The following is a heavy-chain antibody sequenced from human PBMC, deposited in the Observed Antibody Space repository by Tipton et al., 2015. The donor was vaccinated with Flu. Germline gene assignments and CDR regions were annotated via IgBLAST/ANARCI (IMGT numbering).Heavy chain of an antibody. CDR2: ISYDGSNK. J-gene: IGHJ5*02. Sequence: SLRLSCAASGFTFSSYAMHWVRQAPGKGLEWVAVISYDGSNKYYADSVKGRFTISRDNSKNTLYLQMNSLRAEDTAVYYCARDPYGDYVGFDPWGQGTLVTVSS. CDR1: GFTFSSYA. V-gene: IGHV3-30*01. D-gene: IGHD4-17*01. CDR3: ARDPYGDYVGFDP.